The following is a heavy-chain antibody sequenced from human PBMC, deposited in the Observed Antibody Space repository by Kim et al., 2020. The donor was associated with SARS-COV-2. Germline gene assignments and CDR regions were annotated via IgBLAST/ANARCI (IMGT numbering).Heavy chain of an antibody. D-gene: IGHD4-17*01. CDR3: ARAPGASFDY. CDR2: SNT. Sequence: SNTNYADSVKGRLTISRDNSQNTLYLQMNSLRAEDTAVYYCARAPGASFDYWGQGTLVTVSS. V-gene: IGHV3-30-3*01. J-gene: IGHJ4*02.